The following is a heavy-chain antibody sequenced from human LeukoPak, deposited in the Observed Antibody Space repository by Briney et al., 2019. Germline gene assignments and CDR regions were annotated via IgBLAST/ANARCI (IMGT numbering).Heavy chain of an antibody. CDR2: ISGGNT. D-gene: IGHD6-13*01. CDR3: AKGTIGAADTNFDY. CDR1: GFTFSSYA. V-gene: IGHV3-23*01. J-gene: IGHJ4*02. Sequence: GGSLRLSCAASGFTFSSYAMGWVRQAPGKGLEWVSCISGGNTYYADSVKGRFTISRDNSKSVLYLQMNSLRAEDPAVYYCAKGTIGAADTNFDYWGQGALVTVSS.